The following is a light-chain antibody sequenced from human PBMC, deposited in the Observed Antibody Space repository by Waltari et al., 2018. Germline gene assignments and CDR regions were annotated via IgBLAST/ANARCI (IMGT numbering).Light chain of an antibody. J-gene: IGLJ3*02. CDR1: SSDVGGYNY. CDR2: DVT. CDR3: SSYTSNSTRV. Sequence: QSALTQPASVSGSPGQSITISCTGTSSDVGGYNYVSWYQQHPGKAPKLMIYDVTNRPSGVSNRFSGSKSGNTASLTISGLQAEDEADYYCSSYTSNSTRVFGGGTKLTVL. V-gene: IGLV2-14*03.